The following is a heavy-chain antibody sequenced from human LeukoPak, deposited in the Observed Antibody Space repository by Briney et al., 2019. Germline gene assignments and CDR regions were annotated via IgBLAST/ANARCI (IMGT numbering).Heavy chain of an antibody. V-gene: IGHV3-74*01. CDR3: ARDNSGFDY. CDR2: INADGSNT. CDR1: GFTFTNYW. J-gene: IGHJ4*02. Sequence: GGSLRLSCTASGFTFTNYWMHWVRQAPGKGLVWVSRINADGSNTTYADSVKGRFTISRDNAKNTLYLEIKSLRVEDTAVYYCARDNSGFDYWGQGTLVTVSS. D-gene: IGHD6-19*01.